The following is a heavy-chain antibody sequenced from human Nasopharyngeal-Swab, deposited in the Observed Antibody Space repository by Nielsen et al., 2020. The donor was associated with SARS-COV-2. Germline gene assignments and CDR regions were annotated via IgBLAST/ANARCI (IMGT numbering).Heavy chain of an antibody. CDR2: IYYSGST. V-gene: IGHV4-59*11. Sequence: SETLSLPCTVSGGPISSHYWSWIRQPPGKGLEWIGYIYYSGSTNYNPSLKSRVTMSVDTSKSQFSLKLRSVTAADTAVYYCAIAVAGTGQYDYWGQGTLVTVSS. CDR1: GGPISSHY. CDR3: AIAVAGTGQYDY. D-gene: IGHD6-19*01. J-gene: IGHJ4*02.